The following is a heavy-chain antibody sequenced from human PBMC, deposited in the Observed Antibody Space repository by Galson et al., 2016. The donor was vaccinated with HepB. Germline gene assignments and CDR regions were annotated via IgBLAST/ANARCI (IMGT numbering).Heavy chain of an antibody. CDR1: GFTFSSYG. CDR3: ARDSGGEQWPFDY. V-gene: IGHV3-33*01. CDR2: IWWDGSRT. J-gene: IGHJ4*02. D-gene: IGHD6-19*01. Sequence: SLRLSCAASGFTFSSYGMHWVRQAPGKGLEWVAIIWWDGSRTYYADSVKGRFTISRDNSKNTLYLQMSSLRAEDTAVYFCARDSGGEQWPFDYWGQGTLVSVS.